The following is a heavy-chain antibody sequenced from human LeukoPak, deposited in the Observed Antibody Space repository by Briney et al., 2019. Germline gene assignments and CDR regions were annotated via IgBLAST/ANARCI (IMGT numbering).Heavy chain of an antibody. CDR1: GFIFDDYA. CDR3: AKSSGRSCYSFSLDN. D-gene: IGHD2-15*01. CDR2: INWSGAGT. J-gene: IGHJ4*02. Sequence: GGSLRLSCEVAGFIFDDYAMAWVRQAPGKGLEWVSGINWSGAGTAYADSVKGRFTISRDNAKNSLCLQMDSLRAEDTALYYCAKSSGRSCYSFSLDNWGQGSLVTVSS. V-gene: IGHV3-20*04.